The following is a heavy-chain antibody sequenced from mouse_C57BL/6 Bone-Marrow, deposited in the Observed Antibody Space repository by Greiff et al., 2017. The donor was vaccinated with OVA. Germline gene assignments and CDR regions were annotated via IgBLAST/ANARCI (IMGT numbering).Heavy chain of an antibody. CDR1: GYSFTGYY. CDR3: ARGGTSPFAY. CDR2: INPSTGGT. J-gene: IGHJ3*01. Sequence: EVQLQQSGPELVKPGASVKISCKASGYSFTGYYMNWVKQSPEKSLEWIGEINPSTGGTTYNQKFKAKATLTVDKSSSTAYMQLKSLTSEDSAVYDCARGGTSPFAYGGQGTLVTVSA. V-gene: IGHV1-42*01. D-gene: IGHD4-1*01.